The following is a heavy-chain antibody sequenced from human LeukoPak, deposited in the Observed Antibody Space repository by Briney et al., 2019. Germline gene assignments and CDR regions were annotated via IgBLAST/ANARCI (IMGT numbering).Heavy chain of an antibody. CDR1: GGSFGGYY. D-gene: IGHD3-22*01. V-gene: IGHV4-34*01. J-gene: IGHJ4*02. Sequence: SETLSLTCAVYGGSFGGYYWTWIRQPPGKGPEWIGEINHSGSTNYNPSLKRRVFMSVDTAKKQFSLKLNSVSAADTAMYYCARGGYFDSSGYPNPLDYWGQGTLVTVSS. CDR2: INHSGST. CDR3: ARGGYFDSSGYPNPLDY.